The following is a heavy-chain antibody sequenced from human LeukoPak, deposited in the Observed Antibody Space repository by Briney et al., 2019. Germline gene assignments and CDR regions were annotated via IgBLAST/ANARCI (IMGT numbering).Heavy chain of an antibody. D-gene: IGHD3-22*01. CDR2: IKQDGSEK. CDR3: AREYDSSGYYLPYFDY. CDR1: GFTFSSYW. Sequence: GSLRLSCAASGFTFSSYWMSWVRQASGKGLEWVANIKQDGSEKYYVDSVKGRFTISRDNAKNSLYLQMNSLRAEDTAVYYCAREYDSSGYYLPYFDYWGQGTLVTVSS. V-gene: IGHV3-7*03. J-gene: IGHJ4*02.